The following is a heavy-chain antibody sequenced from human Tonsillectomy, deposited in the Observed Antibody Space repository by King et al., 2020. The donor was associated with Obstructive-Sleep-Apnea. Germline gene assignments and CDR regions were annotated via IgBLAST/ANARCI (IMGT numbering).Heavy chain of an antibody. J-gene: IGHJ2*01. CDR2: ITGSGGST. D-gene: IGHD6-19*01. V-gene: IGHV3-23*04. CDR3: AKAGSGRGWYSLAFGWYFDA. Sequence: VQLVESGGGLVQPGGSLRLSCAASGFTFSSYAMTWVRQAPGQGLEWVSSITGSGGSTYYADSVKGGFTISRDNSKNTLFLQMNTLGSDDTAVYYCAKAGSGRGWYSLAFGWYFDAWGRGTLVTVSS. CDR1: GFTFSSYA.